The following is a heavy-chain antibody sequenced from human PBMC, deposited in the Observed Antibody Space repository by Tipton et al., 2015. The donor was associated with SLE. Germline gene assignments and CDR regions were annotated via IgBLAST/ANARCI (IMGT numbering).Heavy chain of an antibody. D-gene: IGHD6-19*01. CDR2: ISGSGGST. V-gene: IGHV3-23*01. J-gene: IGHJ4*02. CDR3: ASDSSGWYNFDY. CDR1: GFTFSSYA. Sequence: SLRLSCAASGFTFSSYAMSWVRQAPGKGLEWVSAISGSGGSTYYADSVKGRFTISRDNSKNTLYLQMNSLRAEDTAVYYCASDSSGWYNFDYWGQGTLVTVSS.